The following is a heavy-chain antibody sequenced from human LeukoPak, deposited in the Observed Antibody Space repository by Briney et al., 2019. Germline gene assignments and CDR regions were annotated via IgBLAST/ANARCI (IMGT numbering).Heavy chain of an antibody. D-gene: IGHD2-15*01. J-gene: IGHJ6*02. CDR2: ISSDSSTI. V-gene: IGHV3-48*03. CDR1: GFTFSSHE. CDR3: ARDKGYCSGGSCYYYYGMDV. Sequence: PGGSLRLSCTASGFTFSSHEMNWVRQAPGKGLERVSYISSDSSTIKYADSVKGRFTISRDNAKNSLYLQMNSLRAEDTAVYYCARDKGYCSGGSCYYYYGMDVWGQGTTVTVSS.